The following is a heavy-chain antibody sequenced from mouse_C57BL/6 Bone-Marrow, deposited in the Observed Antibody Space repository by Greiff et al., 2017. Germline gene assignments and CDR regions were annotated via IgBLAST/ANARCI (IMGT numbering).Heavy chain of an antibody. Sequence: EVKLVESGPELVKPGASVKISCKASGYSFTGYFMNWVKQSHGKSLEWIGRINPYNGDTFYNQKFKGKATLTVDKSSSTAHMELLGLTSEDFAVYYCARGGYYSNYEREMDYWGQGTSVTVSS. D-gene: IGHD2-5*01. V-gene: IGHV1-37*01. J-gene: IGHJ4*01. CDR2: INPYNGDT. CDR1: GYSFTGYF. CDR3: ARGGYYSNYEREMDY.